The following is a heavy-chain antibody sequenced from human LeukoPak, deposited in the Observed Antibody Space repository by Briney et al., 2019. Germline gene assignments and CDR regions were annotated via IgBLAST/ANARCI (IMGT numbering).Heavy chain of an antibody. V-gene: IGHV1-69*05. J-gene: IGHJ4*02. CDR3: ARESMVRGVNNSDY. Sequence: SVKVSCKASGGTFSSYAISWVGQAPGQGLEWMGRIIPIFGTANYAQKFQGRVTITTDESTSTAYMELSSLRSEDTAVYYCARESMVRGVNNSDYWGQGTLVTVSS. CDR1: GGTFSSYA. D-gene: IGHD3-10*01. CDR2: IIPIFGTA.